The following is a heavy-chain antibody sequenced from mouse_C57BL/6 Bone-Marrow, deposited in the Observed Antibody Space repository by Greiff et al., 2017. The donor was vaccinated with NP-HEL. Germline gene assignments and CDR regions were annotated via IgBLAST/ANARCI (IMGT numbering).Heavy chain of an antibody. CDR2: IDPEDGET. J-gene: IGHJ3*01. D-gene: IGHD2-3*01. V-gene: IGHV14-2*01. CDR1: GFNIKDYY. CDR3: AYDGYYLAY. Sequence: EVQLQQSGAELVKPGASVKLSCTASGFNIKDYYMHWVKQRTEQGLEWIGRIDPEDGETKYAPKFQSKATITADTSSNTAYLQLSSLTSEDTAVYYCAYDGYYLAYWGQGTLVTVSA.